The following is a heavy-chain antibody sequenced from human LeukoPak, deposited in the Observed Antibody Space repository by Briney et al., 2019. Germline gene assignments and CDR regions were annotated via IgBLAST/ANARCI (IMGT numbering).Heavy chain of an antibody. CDR3: ARSERGSYDAFDI. CDR2: IKQDGSEK. V-gene: IGHV3-7*01. Sequence: GGSLRLSCAASGFTFSSYWMSWVRQAPGKGLEWVANIKQDGSEKYYVDSVKGRFTISRDNAKNSLYLQMNSLRAEDTAVYYCARSERGSYDAFDIWGQGTMVTVSS. D-gene: IGHD1-26*01. J-gene: IGHJ3*02. CDR1: GFTFSSYW.